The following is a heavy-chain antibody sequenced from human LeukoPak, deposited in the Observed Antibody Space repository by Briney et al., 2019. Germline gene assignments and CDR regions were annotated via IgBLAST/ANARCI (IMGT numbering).Heavy chain of an antibody. CDR1: GGSISSYY. Sequence: SETLSLTCTVSGGSISSYYWSWIRQPPGKGLEWIGYIYYSGSTNYNPSLKSRVTISVDTSKNQFSLKLSSVTAADTAVYYCARVYYYGSGSYHGFFDYWGQGTLVTVSS. CDR3: ARVYYYGSGSYHGFFDY. D-gene: IGHD3-10*01. J-gene: IGHJ4*02. CDR2: IYYSGST. V-gene: IGHV4-59*12.